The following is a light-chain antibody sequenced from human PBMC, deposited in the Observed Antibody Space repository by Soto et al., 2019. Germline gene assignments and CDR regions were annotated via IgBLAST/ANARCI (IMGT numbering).Light chain of an antibody. J-gene: IGLJ1*01. CDR1: SSDVGGYKY. CDR2: EAS. Sequence: QSVLTQPASVSGSPGQSITISCTGTSSDVGGYKYVSWYQQHPGKAPRLMIYEASNRPSGVSHRFSGSRSGNTAYLTISGLQAEDEADYYCSSYTSGSTLYVFGTGTQLTVL. V-gene: IGLV2-14*01. CDR3: SSYTSGSTLYV.